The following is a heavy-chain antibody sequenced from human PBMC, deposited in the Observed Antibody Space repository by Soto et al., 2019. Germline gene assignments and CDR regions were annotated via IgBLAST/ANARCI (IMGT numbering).Heavy chain of an antibody. Sequence: EVQLVESGGGLVQPGGTLRLSCAGSGFTFSDYYIDWVRQAPGKGLEWVGRSRDKGYSYSTDYAASVKGRFSVSRDASKNSLYLQMTSLKTEDTALYYCTRSIPGTTSSDYWGQGTLVTVSS. V-gene: IGHV3-72*01. CDR3: TRSIPGTTSSDY. J-gene: IGHJ4*02. CDR2: SRDKGYSYST. D-gene: IGHD1-7*01. CDR1: GFTFSDYY.